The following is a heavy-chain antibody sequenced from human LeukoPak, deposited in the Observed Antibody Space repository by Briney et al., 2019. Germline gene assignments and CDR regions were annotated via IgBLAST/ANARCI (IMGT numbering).Heavy chain of an antibody. J-gene: IGHJ4*02. Sequence: GGSLRLSCAASGFTFNSYAMSWVRQTPGKGLEWVSGISDSGGSTYYADSVKGRFTISRDNSKNTLYLQMNSLRAEDTAIYYCAKMPVSYSSGWSTFDYWGQGTLVTVSS. V-gene: IGHV3-23*01. CDR2: ISDSGGST. D-gene: IGHD6-19*01. CDR3: AKMPVSYSSGWSTFDY. CDR1: GFTFNSYA.